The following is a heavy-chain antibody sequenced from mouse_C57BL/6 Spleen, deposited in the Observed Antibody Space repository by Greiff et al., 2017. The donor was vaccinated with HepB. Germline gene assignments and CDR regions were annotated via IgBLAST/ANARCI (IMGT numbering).Heavy chain of an antibody. CDR2: INPSTGGT. J-gene: IGHJ4*01. D-gene: IGHD2-5*01. CDR1: GYSFTGYY. V-gene: IGHV1-42*01. CDR3: ARGACYSNFAMDY. Sequence: VQLQQSGPELVKPGASVKISCKASGYSFTGYYMNWVKQSPEKSLEWIGEINPSTGGTTYNQKFKAKATLTVDKSSSTAYMQLKSLTSEDSAVYYCARGACYSNFAMDYWGQGTSVTVSS.